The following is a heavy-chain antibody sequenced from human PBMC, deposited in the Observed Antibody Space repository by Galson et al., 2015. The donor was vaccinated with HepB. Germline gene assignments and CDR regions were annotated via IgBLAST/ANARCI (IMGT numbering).Heavy chain of an antibody. CDR1: GYNFADYW. CDR2: IYPGGSDT. CDR3: ARQRFFDY. V-gene: IGHV5-51*01. J-gene: IGHJ4*02. D-gene: IGHD3-3*01. Sequence: QSGAEVKKPGESLKISCTVSGYNFADYWIGWVRQVPGKGLEWMGIIYPGGSDTRYSPSFQGQVTISVDKSISTAYLQWTSLKASDTAMYYCARQRFFDYWGQGTLVTVSS.